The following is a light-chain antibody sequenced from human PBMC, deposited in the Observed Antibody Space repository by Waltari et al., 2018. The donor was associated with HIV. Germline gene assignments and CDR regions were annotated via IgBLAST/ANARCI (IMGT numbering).Light chain of an antibody. V-gene: IGLV1-47*01. CDR3: AAWNDRLSGYV. CDR2: TNN. J-gene: IGLJ1*01. Sequence: QSVLPQPPSASGTPGQRVTISFSGSSSNIGRNYVSWYQQLPGTAPKLLIYTNNQRPSGVPDRFSGSKSGTSASLAISGLRSEDEADYYCAAWNDRLSGYVFGTGTKVTV. CDR1: SSNIGRNY.